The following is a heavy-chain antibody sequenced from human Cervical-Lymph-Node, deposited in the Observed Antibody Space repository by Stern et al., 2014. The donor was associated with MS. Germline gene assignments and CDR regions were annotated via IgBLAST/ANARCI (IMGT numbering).Heavy chain of an antibody. CDR1: GYTFTAYF. Sequence: VQLGQSETEVKKPGASVRVSCKTSGYTFTAYFLYWVRQAPGQGLEWMARINPKSGATDYAENFEGRVTLTRDTSLNTTYMEVSRLTSDDTAMYYCARGPKFGAFDIWGQGTMVSVST. CDR2: INPKSGAT. V-gene: IGHV1-2*06. D-gene: IGHD3-3*01. CDR3: ARGPKFGAFDI. J-gene: IGHJ3*02.